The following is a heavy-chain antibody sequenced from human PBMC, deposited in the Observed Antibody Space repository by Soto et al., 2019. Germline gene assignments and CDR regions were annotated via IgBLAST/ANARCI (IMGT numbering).Heavy chain of an antibody. CDR3: AKDGRLDPENHYSYYGMDV. J-gene: IGHJ6*02. V-gene: IGHV3-23*01. CDR1: GFTFSSYA. CDR2: ISGSGGST. D-gene: IGHD1-1*01. Sequence: GGSLRLACAASGFTFSSYAMSWVRQAPGKGLEWVSAISGSGGSTYYADSVKGRFTISRDNSKNTLYLQMNSLRAEDTAVYYCAKDGRLDPENHYSYYGMDVWGQAPTVTVSS.